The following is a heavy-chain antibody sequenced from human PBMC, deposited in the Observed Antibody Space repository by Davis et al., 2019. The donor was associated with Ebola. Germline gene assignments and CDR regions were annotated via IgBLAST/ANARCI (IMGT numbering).Heavy chain of an antibody. D-gene: IGHD3-3*02. V-gene: IGHV5-51*01. Sequence: GESLKISCKGSGYTFTTYWIGWVRQVPGKGLEWMGIIYPGDSDTSYSPSFQGQVTISADKSISTAYLQWSSLKASDTAMYYCARRGGWSGAFLDYWGQGTLVTVSS. CDR2: IYPGDSDT. J-gene: IGHJ4*02. CDR3: ARRGGWSGAFLDY. CDR1: GYTFTTYW.